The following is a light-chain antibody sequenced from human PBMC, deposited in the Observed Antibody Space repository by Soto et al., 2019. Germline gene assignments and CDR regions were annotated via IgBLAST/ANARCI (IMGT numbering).Light chain of an antibody. CDR1: SSDVGGYKY. J-gene: IGLJ3*02. CDR2: EVS. V-gene: IGLV2-14*01. CDR3: SSYMSTSTLE. Sequence: QSALTQPASVSGSPGQSITISCTRTSSDVGGYKYVSWYQQHPGKAPKLMIYEVSDRPSGVSNRFSGSKSGNTASLTISGLQAEDEADYYCSSYMSTSTLEFGGGTKLTVL.